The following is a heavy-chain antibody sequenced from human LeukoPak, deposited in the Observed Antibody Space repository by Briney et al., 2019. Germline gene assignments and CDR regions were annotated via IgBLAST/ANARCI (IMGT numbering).Heavy chain of an antibody. CDR1: GFTFSNYE. CDR2: ISGSGSTI. Sequence: GGSLRLSCAASGFTFSNYEMNWVRQAPGKGLEWVSYISGSGSTIYYADSVEGRFTISRDNAKDSLYLQMNSLRAKDTAVYYCARVRSGYSHENYFDYWGQGTLVTVSS. CDR3: ARVRSGYSHENYFDY. V-gene: IGHV3-48*03. D-gene: IGHD5-18*01. J-gene: IGHJ4*02.